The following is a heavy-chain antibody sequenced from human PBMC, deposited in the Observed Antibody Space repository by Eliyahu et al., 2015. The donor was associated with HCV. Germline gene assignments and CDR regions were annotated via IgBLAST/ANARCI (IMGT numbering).Heavy chain of an antibody. Sequence: WMAVISYDGGHKFHADSVKGRFTISRDNSRNTLYLQMNNLRAEDTAVYYCAKIIGYCTSNSCRQDYYYYYGLDVWGQGTMVTVSS. CDR2: ISYDGGHK. V-gene: IGHV3-30*18. CDR3: AKIIGYCTSNSCRQDYYYYYGLDV. D-gene: IGHD2-2*01. J-gene: IGHJ6*02.